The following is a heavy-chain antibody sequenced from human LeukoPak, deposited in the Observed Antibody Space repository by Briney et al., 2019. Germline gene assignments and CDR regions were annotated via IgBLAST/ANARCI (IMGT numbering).Heavy chain of an antibody. CDR3: AKSPMAAAGPTVPAEYFQH. J-gene: IGHJ1*01. D-gene: IGHD6-13*01. CDR2: ISYDGSNK. CDR1: GFTFS. V-gene: IGHV3-30*18. Sequence: PGRSLRLSCAASGFTFSMHWVRQAPGKGLEWVAVISYDGSNKYYADSVKGRFIISRDNSKNTLYLQMNSLRAEDTAVYYCAKSPMAAAGPTVPAEYFQHWGQGTLVTVSS.